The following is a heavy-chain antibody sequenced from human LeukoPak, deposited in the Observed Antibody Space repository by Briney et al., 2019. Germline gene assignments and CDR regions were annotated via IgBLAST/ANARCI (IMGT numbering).Heavy chain of an antibody. CDR2: IKQDGSEK. D-gene: IGHD3-22*01. J-gene: IGHJ3*02. CDR3: ARVGITMIVGFLFDAFDI. Sequence: ETLSLTCAVSGGSISSSAWWSWVRQAPGKGLEWVANIKQDGSEKYYVDSVKGRFTISRDNAKNSLYRQMNSLRAEDTAVYYCARVGITMIVGFLFDAFDIWGQGTMVTVSS. CDR1: GGSISSSAW. V-gene: IGHV3-7*04.